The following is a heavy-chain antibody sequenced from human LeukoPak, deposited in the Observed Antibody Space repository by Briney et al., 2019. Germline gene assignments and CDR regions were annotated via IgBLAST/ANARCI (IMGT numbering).Heavy chain of an antibody. D-gene: IGHD3-3*01. V-gene: IGHV4-39*07. J-gene: IGHJ3*02. CDR3: ARVLRITIFGVVPVDAFDI. CDR1: GGSISSSSYY. CDR2: IYYSGST. Sequence: SEILSLTCTVSGGSISSSSYYWGWIRQPPGKGLGWIGSIYYSGSTYYNPSLKSRVTISVDTSKNQFSLKLSSVTAADTAVYYCARVLRITIFGVVPVDAFDIWGQGTMVTVSS.